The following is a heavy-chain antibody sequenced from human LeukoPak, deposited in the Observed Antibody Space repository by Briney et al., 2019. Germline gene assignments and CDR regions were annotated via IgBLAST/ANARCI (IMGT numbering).Heavy chain of an antibody. J-gene: IGHJ4*02. D-gene: IGHD5-18*01. Sequence: PSETLSLTCAVYGGSFSGYYWSWIRQPPGKGLEWIGEINHSGSTNYNPSLKSRVTISVDTSKNQFSLKLSSVTAADAAVYYCARGQNRLQLWFPLLFDYWGQGTLVTVSS. CDR1: GGSFSGYY. V-gene: IGHV4-34*01. CDR3: ARGQNRLQLWFPLLFDY. CDR2: INHSGST.